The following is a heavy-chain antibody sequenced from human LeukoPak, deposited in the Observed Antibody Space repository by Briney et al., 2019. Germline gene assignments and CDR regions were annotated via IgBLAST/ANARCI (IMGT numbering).Heavy chain of an antibody. V-gene: IGHV3-33*06. D-gene: IGHD3-3*01. Sequence: PGGSLRLSCAASGFPFSHYGIHWVRQPPGKGLEWVAVIWSDGSHKYYADSVKGRFTISRDNSKNTLYLQMNSLRAEDTAVYYCAKDEVTIFGVVHYYGMDVWGQGTTVTVSS. CDR1: GFPFSHYG. CDR2: IWSDGSHK. CDR3: AKDEVTIFGVVHYYGMDV. J-gene: IGHJ6*02.